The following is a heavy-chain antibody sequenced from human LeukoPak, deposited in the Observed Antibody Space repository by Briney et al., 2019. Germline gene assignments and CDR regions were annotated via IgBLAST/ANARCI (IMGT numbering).Heavy chain of an antibody. D-gene: IGHD3-10*01. J-gene: IGHJ4*02. CDR1: GFTFSNYW. CDR3: ARDKKSGESSEIDY. V-gene: IGHV3-74*03. Sequence: PGGSLRLSCAASGFTFSNYWVHWVRQAPGKGLVWVSRINRDGSTTKYVDSVKGRFTVSRDNAKNTLNLQMNSLRAEDTAAYYCARDKKSGESSEIDYWGQGTLVTVSS. CDR2: INRDGSTT.